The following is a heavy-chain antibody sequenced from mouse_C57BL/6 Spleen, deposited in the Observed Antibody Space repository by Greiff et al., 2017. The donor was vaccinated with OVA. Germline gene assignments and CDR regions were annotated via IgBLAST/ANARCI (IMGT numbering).Heavy chain of an antibody. CDR2: IDPEDGDT. Sequence: EVKLVESGAELVRPGASVKLSCTASGFNIKDYYMHWVKQRPEQGLEWIGRIDPEDGDTEYAPKFQGKATMTADTSSNTAYLQLSSLTSEDTAVYYCTVYYYGSRNFDYWGQGTTLTVSS. J-gene: IGHJ2*01. D-gene: IGHD1-1*01. CDR1: GFNIKDYY. V-gene: IGHV14-1*01. CDR3: TVYYYGSRNFDY.